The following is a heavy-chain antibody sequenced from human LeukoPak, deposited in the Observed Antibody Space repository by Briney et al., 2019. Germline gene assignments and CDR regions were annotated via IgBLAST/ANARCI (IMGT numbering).Heavy chain of an antibody. D-gene: IGHD5/OR15-5a*01. Sequence: GGSLRLSCAGSGFVFSDFYINWIRHSPGKGLKWLAYISPDGSYSTYGDSVKGRFVISRDNAKNSVSLQMNSLRVEDTAVYFCASDQVSGVFDYWGQGARVTVSS. V-gene: IGHV3-11*05. CDR3: ASDQVSGVFDY. CDR1: GFVFSDFY. CDR2: ISPDGSYS. J-gene: IGHJ4*02.